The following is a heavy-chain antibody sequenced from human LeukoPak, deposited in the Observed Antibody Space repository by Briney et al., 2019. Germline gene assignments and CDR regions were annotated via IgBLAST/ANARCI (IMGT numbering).Heavy chain of an antibody. J-gene: IGHJ3*02. CDR1: GFTFSSYA. CDR2: ISGSGGST. CDR3: AKGDLYSGSQPHI. V-gene: IGHV3-23*01. D-gene: IGHD1-26*01. Sequence: GGSLRLSCAASGFTFSSYAMSWVRQAPGKGLEWVSAISGSGGSTYYADSVKGRFTISRDDSKNTLYLQMNSLRAEDTAVYYCAKGDLYSGSQPHIWGQGTMVTVSS.